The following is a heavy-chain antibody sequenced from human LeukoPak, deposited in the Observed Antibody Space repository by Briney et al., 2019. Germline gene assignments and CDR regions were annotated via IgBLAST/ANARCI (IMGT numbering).Heavy chain of an antibody. CDR2: IYYSGST. V-gene: IGHV4-39*01. D-gene: IGHD4-23*01. Sequence: SETLSLTCTVSGGSISSSSYYWGWIRQPPGKGLEWIGSIYYSGSTYYNPSLKSRVTISVDTSKNQFSLKLSSVTAVDTAVYYCARGGVTRYYYYYMDVWGKGTTVTVSS. CDR3: ARGGVTRYYYYYMDV. CDR1: GGSISSSSYY. J-gene: IGHJ6*03.